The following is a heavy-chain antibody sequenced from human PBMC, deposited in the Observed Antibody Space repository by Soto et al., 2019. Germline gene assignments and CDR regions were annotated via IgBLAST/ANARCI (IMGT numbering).Heavy chain of an antibody. V-gene: IGHV1-18*01. D-gene: IGHD2-21*02. CDR1: GYTFRNYI. CDR2: ISPYNGNT. Sequence: QVQLVQSAGEVKKPGASAIVSCQASGYTFRNYIIAWLRQAPGQGLEWMGWISPYNGNTNYARQFRGRVTLTTDTSRSAAYLELRNLGSDDAATYYCARYCAGNACYSRHYYDMDVWGQVTTVSVSS. J-gene: IGHJ6*02. CDR3: ARYCAGNACYSRHYYDMDV.